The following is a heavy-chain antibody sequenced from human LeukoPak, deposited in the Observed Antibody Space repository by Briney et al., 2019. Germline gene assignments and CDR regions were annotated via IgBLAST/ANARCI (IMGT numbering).Heavy chain of an antibody. D-gene: IGHD5-18*01. CDR3: ANLNIGTATSRDY. J-gene: IGHJ4*02. CDR1: GFTFSSYG. Sequence: GGSLRLSCAASGFTFSSYGMHWVRQAPGKGLGWVAVISYDGSNKYYADSVKGRFTISRDNSKNTLYLQMNSLRAEDTAVYYCANLNIGTATSRDYWGQGTLVTVSS. V-gene: IGHV3-30*18. CDR2: ISYDGSNK.